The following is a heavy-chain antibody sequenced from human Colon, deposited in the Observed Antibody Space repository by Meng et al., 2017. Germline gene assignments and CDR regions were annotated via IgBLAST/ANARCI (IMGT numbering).Heavy chain of an antibody. D-gene: IGHD6-13*01. J-gene: IGHJ4*02. CDR3: ARGDSSTGADY. V-gene: IGHV3-53*04. CDR2: IYSGGST. Sequence: EVTWVESGLGLVQPWGSLRLSCAACWFPVGSNYMSWVRQAPGKGLDLVSVIYSGGSTYYADSVKGRFTISRHNSKNTLYLQMNSLRAEDTAVYYCARGDSSTGADYWGQGTLVTVSS. CDR1: WFPVGSNY.